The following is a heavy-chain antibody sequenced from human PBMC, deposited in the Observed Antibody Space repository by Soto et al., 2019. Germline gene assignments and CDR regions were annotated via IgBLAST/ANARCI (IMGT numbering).Heavy chain of an antibody. Sequence: GGSLRLSCGAPGVTFKDYGMHWIRQAPGKGLEWVAVISYDGKQTYYADSVKGRFTISKDKSKRTLFLQMNSLRVDDTAVYYCARDGWGSNWYFDLWGRGTLVTVS. CDR1: GVTFKDYG. D-gene: IGHD3-16*01. CDR2: ISYDGKQT. V-gene: IGHV3-30*03. CDR3: ARDGWGSNWYFDL. J-gene: IGHJ2*01.